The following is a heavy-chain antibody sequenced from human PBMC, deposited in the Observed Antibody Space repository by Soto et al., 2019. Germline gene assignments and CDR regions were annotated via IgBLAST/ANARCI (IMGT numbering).Heavy chain of an antibody. J-gene: IGHJ6*02. CDR1: GYDFTAYD. V-gene: IGHV1-8*02. CDR2: MNPINGAT. Sequence: ASVQVSCKASGYDFTAYDINWVRQASGQGLEWMGWMNPINGATGFAQRFQGRVSMTRNTATDTAYLDLTGLRSDDTAVYYCGRGPSPRAPAGGTPYYFAMDVWGQGTTVTVSS. CDR3: GRGPSPRAPAGGTPYYFAMDV. D-gene: IGHD6-13*01.